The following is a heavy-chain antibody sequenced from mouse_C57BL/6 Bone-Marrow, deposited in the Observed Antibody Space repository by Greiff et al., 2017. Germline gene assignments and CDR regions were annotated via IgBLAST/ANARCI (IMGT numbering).Heavy chain of an antibody. CDR3: TTEGVTTRLYAMDY. D-gene: IGHD2-2*01. V-gene: IGHV14-4*01. CDR1: GFNIKDDY. Sequence: EVKLQQSGAELVRPGASVKLSCTASGFNIKDDYMHWVKQRPEQGLEWIGWIEPENGDTEYASKFQCNATITADTSSNTAYLQLSSLTSEDTAVYYCTTEGVTTRLYAMDYWGQGTSVTVSS. CDR2: IEPENGDT. J-gene: IGHJ4*01.